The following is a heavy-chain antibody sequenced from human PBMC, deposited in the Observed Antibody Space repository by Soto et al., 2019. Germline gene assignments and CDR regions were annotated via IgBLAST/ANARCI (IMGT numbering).Heavy chain of an antibody. V-gene: IGHV5-51*01. CDR1: GCSFTSYW. D-gene: IGHD2-15*01. CDR2: IYPGDSDT. Sequence: GESLKISCKGSGCSFTSYWIGWVRQMPGKGLECMGIIYPGDSDTRYSPSFQGQVTISADKSISTAYLQWSSLKASDTAMYYCARPRYPGRGYYGMDVWGQGTTVTVS. CDR3: ARPRYPGRGYYGMDV. J-gene: IGHJ6*02.